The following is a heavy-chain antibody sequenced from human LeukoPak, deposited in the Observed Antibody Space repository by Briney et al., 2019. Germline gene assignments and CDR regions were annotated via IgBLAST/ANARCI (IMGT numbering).Heavy chain of an antibody. V-gene: IGHV3-23*01. CDR3: VRRVFLEYYFDY. Sequence: GGSLRLSCAASGFTFSSYAMGWVRQAPGKGLEWVSAISGSGGSTYYADSVKGRFTISRDNSKNTLYLQMNSLRAEDTAVYYCVRRVFLEYYFDYWGQGTLVTVSS. CDR2: ISGSGGST. CDR1: GFTFSSYA. D-gene: IGHD3-3*01. J-gene: IGHJ4*02.